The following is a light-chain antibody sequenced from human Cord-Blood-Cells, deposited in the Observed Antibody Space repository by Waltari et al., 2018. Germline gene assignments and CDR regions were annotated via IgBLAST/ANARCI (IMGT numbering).Light chain of an antibody. CDR3: SSYAGSNNLV. J-gene: IGLJ3*02. CDR1: SSDVGGYDY. V-gene: IGLV2-8*01. Sequence: SALPQPPAASASPGQSVPISCTGTSSDVGGYDYVSWYQQHPGKAPKLIIYEVSKPPSGVPDRFSGSKAGNTASLTVSVLQAEDEADYYCSSYAGSNNLVFGGGTKLT. CDR2: EVS.